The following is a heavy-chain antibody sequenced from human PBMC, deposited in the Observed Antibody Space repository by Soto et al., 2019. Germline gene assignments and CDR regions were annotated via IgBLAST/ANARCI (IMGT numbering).Heavy chain of an antibody. Sequence: XGSLRLSCAASGFTFSDYYMSWIRQAPGKGLEWVSYISSSGSTIYYADSVKGRFTISRDNAKNSLYLQMNSLRAEDTAVYYCARDLIAVAGTPTDSWGQGTLVTVSS. D-gene: IGHD6-19*01. CDR1: GFTFSDYY. CDR2: ISSSGSTI. V-gene: IGHV3-11*01. J-gene: IGHJ4*02. CDR3: ARDLIAVAGTPTDS.